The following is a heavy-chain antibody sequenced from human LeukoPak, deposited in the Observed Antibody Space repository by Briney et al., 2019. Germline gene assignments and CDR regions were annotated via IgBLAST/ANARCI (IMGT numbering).Heavy chain of an antibody. Sequence: GGSLRLSCAASGFTFSSYWMSWVRQAPGKGLEWVANIKKDGSEKYYVDSVKGRFTISRDNAKTSLYLQMNSLRAEDTAVYYCARDRKGYYYYMDVWGKGTTVTVSS. CDR2: IKKDGSEK. CDR3: ARDRKGYYYYMDV. D-gene: IGHD1-14*01. CDR1: GFTFSSYW. J-gene: IGHJ6*03. V-gene: IGHV3-7*01.